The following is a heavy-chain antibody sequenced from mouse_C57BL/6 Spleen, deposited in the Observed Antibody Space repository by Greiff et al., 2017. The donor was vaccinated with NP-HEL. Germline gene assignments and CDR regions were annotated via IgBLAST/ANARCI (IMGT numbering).Heavy chain of an antibody. Sequence: ESGAELARPGASVKMSCKASGYTFTSYTMHWVKQRPGQGLEWIGYINPSSGYTKYNQKFKDKATLTADKSSSTAYMQLSSLTSEDSAVYYCARGVTTVVEGDAMDYWGQGTSVTVSS. D-gene: IGHD1-1*01. CDR2: INPSSGYT. CDR1: GYTFTSYT. V-gene: IGHV1-4*01. J-gene: IGHJ4*01. CDR3: ARGVTTVVEGDAMDY.